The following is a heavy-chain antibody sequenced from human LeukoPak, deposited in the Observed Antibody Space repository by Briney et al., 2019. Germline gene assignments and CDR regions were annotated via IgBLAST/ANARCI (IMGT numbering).Heavy chain of an antibody. CDR2: ISESGST. V-gene: IGHV4-4*02. CDR3: ERLREGNVFDI. CDR1: GGSISSSNW. Sequence: PSETLSLTCAVSGGSISSSNWWSWVRQPPGKGLEWIGDISESGSTNYSPFLKSRVTISVDKSKNRFSLKLSSVTAADTAVYFCERLREGNVFDIWGQGTMVTVSS. J-gene: IGHJ3*02.